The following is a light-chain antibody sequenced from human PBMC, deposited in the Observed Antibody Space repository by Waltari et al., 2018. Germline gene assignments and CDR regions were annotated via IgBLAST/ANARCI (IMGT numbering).Light chain of an antibody. CDR1: QSVGSS. V-gene: IGKV3-11*01. J-gene: IGKJ2*01. CDR3: QQRSNWNT. Sequence: ETVLTQSPVTLSLSPGEGATLSCKASQSVGSSLAWYQQKPGQAPRLLIYNASNRAAGSPARFRGSGSGTDFTLTISSLEPEDFAVYYCQQRSNWNTFGQGTKLEIK. CDR2: NAS.